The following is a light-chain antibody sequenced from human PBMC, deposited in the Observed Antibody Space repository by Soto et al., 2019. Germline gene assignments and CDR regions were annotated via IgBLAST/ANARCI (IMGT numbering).Light chain of an antibody. J-gene: IGKJ5*01. CDR2: AAS. Sequence: DIQMTQSPSSLSASVGDRVTISCRASQTISRNLNWYQQKPGKAPTLLIYAASNLQVGVPSRFSGSGSGTDLTIAISSLQPEDFATYYCQQSDSIPITFGQGTRLAIK. V-gene: IGKV1-39*01. CDR1: QTISRN. CDR3: QQSDSIPIT.